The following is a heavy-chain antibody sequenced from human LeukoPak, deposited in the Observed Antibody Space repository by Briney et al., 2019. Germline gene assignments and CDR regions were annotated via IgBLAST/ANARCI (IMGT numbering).Heavy chain of an antibody. J-gene: IGHJ4*02. CDR2: IIPILGIA. CDR1: GGTFSSYT. CDR3: ARDHGTTFSDY. Sequence: ASVKVSCKASGGTFSSYTISWVPQAPGQGLEWVGRIIPILGIANYAQKFQGRVTIPADKSTSTAYMELSSLRSEDTAVYYCARDHGTTFSDYWGQETLLTVSS. V-gene: IGHV1-69*02. D-gene: IGHD1-1*01.